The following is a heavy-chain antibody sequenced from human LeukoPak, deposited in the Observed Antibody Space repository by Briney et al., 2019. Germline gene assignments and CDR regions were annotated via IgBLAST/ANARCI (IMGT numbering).Heavy chain of an antibody. D-gene: IGHD4-17*01. CDR3: ARDSTVNRDFDY. CDR1: GYTSTSYG. CDR2: ISAYNGNT. Sequence: ASVKVSCKASGYTSTSYGISWVRQAPGQGLEWMGWISAYNGNTNYAQKLQGRVTMTTDTSTSTAYMELRSLRSDDTAVYYCARDSTVNRDFDYWGQGTLVTVSS. J-gene: IGHJ4*02. V-gene: IGHV1-18*01.